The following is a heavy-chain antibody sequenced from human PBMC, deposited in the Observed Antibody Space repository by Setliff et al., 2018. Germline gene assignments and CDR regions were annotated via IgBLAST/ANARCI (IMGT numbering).Heavy chain of an antibody. J-gene: IGHJ4*02. V-gene: IGHV3-23*01. CDR2: ITGSGVGT. CDR1: RFTFSVYV. Sequence: QPGGSLRLSCTASRFTFSVYVMAWVRQAPGKGLEWVSSITGSGVGTYYADSVKGRFIVSRDNSKNTLYLQMNSLRVDDTAIYYCAKELSIAYGNDWGLGTLVTVSS. D-gene: IGHD1-1*01. CDR3: AKELSIAYGND.